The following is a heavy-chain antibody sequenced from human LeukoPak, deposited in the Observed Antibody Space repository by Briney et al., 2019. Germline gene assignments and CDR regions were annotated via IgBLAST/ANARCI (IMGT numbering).Heavy chain of an antibody. CDR1: GFTFSSYA. CDR2: ISGSGGST. J-gene: IGHJ6*03. V-gene: IGHV3-23*01. Sequence: GGSLRLSGAASGFTFSSYAMSWVRQAPGKGLEWVSAISGSGGSTYYADSVKGRFTISRDNSKNTLYLQMNSLRAEDTAVYYCAKSAGYYYYYYMDVWGKGTTVTVSS. CDR3: AKSAGYYYYYYMDV.